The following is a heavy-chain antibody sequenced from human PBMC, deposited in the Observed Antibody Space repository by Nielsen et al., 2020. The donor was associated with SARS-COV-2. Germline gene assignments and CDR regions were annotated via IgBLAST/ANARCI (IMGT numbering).Heavy chain of an antibody. CDR1: GFTVSRYN. Sequence: GGSLRLSCAAPGFTVSRYNMNWVRQAPGKGLEWVANIDEDGSENNYVDSVKGRFTISRDNAKNSLFLEMNSLGGEDTAVYYCARDSYIVPTNYYFDYWGQGALVTVSS. CDR2: IDEDGSEN. J-gene: IGHJ4*02. CDR3: ARDSYIVPTNYYFDY. V-gene: IGHV3-7*01. D-gene: IGHD5-12*01.